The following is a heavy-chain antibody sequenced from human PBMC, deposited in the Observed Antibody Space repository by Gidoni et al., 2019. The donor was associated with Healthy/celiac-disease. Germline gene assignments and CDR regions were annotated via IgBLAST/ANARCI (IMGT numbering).Heavy chain of an antibody. J-gene: IGHJ4*02. V-gene: IGHV3-74*01. CDR1: GFTFSSYW. CDR2: INSDGSST. D-gene: IGHD6-13*01. CDR3: ARRSSWRHFDY. Sequence: EVQLVESGGGLVQPGGSLRLSCAASGFTFSSYWLPSVGQAPGKGLVWVSRINSDGSSTSYADSVKGRFTISRDNAKNTLYRQMNSLRAEDTAVYYCARRSSWRHFDYWGQGTLVTVSS.